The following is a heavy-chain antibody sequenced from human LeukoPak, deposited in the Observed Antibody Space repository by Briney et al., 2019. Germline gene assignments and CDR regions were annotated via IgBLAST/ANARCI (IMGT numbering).Heavy chain of an antibody. D-gene: IGHD6-13*01. J-gene: IGHJ2*01. V-gene: IGHV2-5*02. Sequence: SGPTLVNPTQTLTLTCTFSGFSLSTSGVGVGWIRQPPGKALEWLALIYWDDGKRYSPSLKSRLTITKDTSKNQVVLKMTNMDPVDTATYYCPHSTYSSGIAAAGPRYFDLWGRGTLVTVS. CDR3: PHSTYSSGIAAAGPRYFDL. CDR1: GFSLSTSGVG. CDR2: IYWDDGK.